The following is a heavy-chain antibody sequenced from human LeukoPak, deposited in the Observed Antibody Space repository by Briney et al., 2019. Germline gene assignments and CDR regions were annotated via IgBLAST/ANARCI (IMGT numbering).Heavy chain of an antibody. D-gene: IGHD3-3*01. CDR3: ARGRFLEWLASQGCYMDV. CDR1: GGSISSRGSY. CDR2: INHSGST. Sequence: SETLSLTCTVSGGSISSRGSYWGWVRQPPGKGLEWIGEINHSGSTNYNPSLKSRVTISVDTSKNQFSLKLSSVTAADTAVYYCARGRFLEWLASQGCYMDVWGKGTTVTVSS. J-gene: IGHJ6*03. V-gene: IGHV4-39*07.